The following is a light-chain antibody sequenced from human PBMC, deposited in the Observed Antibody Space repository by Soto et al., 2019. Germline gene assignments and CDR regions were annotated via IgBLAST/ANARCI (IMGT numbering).Light chain of an antibody. CDR2: DSS. CDR1: QTISIW. CDR3: QHYHSFSIT. J-gene: IGKJ5*01. Sequence: DIQMTQSPSTLSASVGDRVTITCRASQTISIWLAWYQQRPGRAPRLLIYDSSSLESGVPSTFSGSGSGTEFSLTISTLRPDDFATYYCQHYHSFSITFGQGTRLEIK. V-gene: IGKV1-5*01.